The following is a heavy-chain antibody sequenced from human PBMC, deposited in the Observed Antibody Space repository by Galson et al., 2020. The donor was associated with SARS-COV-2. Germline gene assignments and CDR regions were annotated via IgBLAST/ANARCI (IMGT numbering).Heavy chain of an antibody. D-gene: IGHD6-13*01. V-gene: IGHV6-1*01. CDR1: GDSVSSDSAA. CDR3: ARDFQYSIDY. J-gene: IGHJ4*01. Sequence: SQTLSLTCAISGDSVSSDSAACNWIRQSPSRGLEWLGRTYYRSKWYNDYVQSVESRITIKPDTSRNQFSLHLDSVTPEDTAIYYCARDFQYSIDYWSHGALVTVSP. CDR2: TYYRSKWYN.